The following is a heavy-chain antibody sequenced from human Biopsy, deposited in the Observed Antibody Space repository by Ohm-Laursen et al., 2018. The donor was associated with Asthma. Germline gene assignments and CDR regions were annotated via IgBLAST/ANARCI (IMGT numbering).Heavy chain of an antibody. D-gene: IGHD3-22*01. CDR1: GFTFSGYT. J-gene: IGHJ4*02. CDR2: ITSSSSYI. CDR3: ARGDSSNWSHYYFDY. V-gene: IGHV3-21*01. Sequence: SLSLSCAAAGFTFSGYTMNWVRQAPGKGLEWVSSITSSSSYIFYADSVKGRFTISRDNPRNSLYLQMNSLRAEDTAVYYCARGDSSNWSHYYFDYWGQGTLVTVSS.